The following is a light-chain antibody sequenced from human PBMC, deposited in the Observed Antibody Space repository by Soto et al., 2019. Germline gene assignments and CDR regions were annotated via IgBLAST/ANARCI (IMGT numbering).Light chain of an antibody. CDR2: DAS. J-gene: IGKJ1*01. CDR1: QSVSSSS. CDR3: QQYGSSPRT. V-gene: IGKV3-20*01. Sequence: EIVLTQSPGTLSFYPGERATLSCRASQSVSSSSLAWYQQKPGQAPRLLIYDASSRATGIPDRFSGSGSGTDFTLTISRLEPEDFAVYYCQQYGSSPRTFGQGTKVDIK.